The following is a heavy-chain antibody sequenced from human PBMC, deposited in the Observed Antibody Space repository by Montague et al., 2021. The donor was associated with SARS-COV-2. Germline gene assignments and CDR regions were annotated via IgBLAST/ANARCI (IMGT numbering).Heavy chain of an antibody. CDR3: AKDATSSTNYFDP. V-gene: IGHV4-31*03. CDR2: VYHTGKT. Sequence: TLSLTCTVSGDSLCIGGYYWTWIRQHPGKGLEWIGYVYHTGKTYYNPSLESRVTMSVDTSKNQFYLNLRSVTAADTAVYYCAKDATSSTNYFDPWGQGILVTVSS. CDR1: GDSLCIGGYY. D-gene: IGHD4/OR15-4a*01. J-gene: IGHJ5*02.